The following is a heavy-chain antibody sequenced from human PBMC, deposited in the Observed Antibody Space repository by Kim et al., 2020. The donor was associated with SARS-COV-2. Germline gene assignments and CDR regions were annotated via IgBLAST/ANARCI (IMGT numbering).Heavy chain of an antibody. CDR2: ISSTESTI. D-gene: IGHD3-16*01. CDR3: ARGAHYDYVWGSLI. CDR1: GFTFSSYE. V-gene: IGHV3-48*03. J-gene: IGHJ4*02. Sequence: GGSLRLSCVASGFTFSSYEMNWVRQAPAKGPEWVSCISSTESTIHYAESVRGRFTISRDSAKSSLYLQMNSLRAEDTAVYYCARGAHYDYVWGSLIWGQGTLVTVSS.